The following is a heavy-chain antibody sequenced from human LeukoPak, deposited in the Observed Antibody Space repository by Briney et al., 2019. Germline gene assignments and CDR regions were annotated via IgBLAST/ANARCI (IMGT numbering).Heavy chain of an antibody. CDR2: INSDGYST. V-gene: IGHV3-74*01. CDR1: GFTFSGYW. D-gene: IGHD6-19*01. Sequence: GGSLRLSCAASGFTFSGYWMHWVRQAPGKGLVWVSRINSDGYSTSYADSVKGRFTISRENVKNTLYLQMNSLSAEDTAVYYCARGTAMAGTDYWGQGTLVTVSS. CDR3: ARGTAMAGTDY. J-gene: IGHJ4*02.